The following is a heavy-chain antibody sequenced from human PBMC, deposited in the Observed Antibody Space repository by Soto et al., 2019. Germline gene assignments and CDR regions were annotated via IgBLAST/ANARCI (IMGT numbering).Heavy chain of an antibody. CDR1: GFTFSGSG. J-gene: IGHJ6*02. D-gene: IGHD3-22*01. CDR2: VSDDGTRK. CDR3: AKDMEEYYYDSSGYYTPGYYGMDV. V-gene: IGHV3-30*18. Sequence: GGSLRLSCAASGFTFSGSGMHWVRQDPGKGLEWVALVSDDGTRKYYADSVKGRFTISRDNSENTLYLQMNSLRAEDTAVYYCAKDMEEYYYDSSGYYTPGYYGMDVWGQGTTVTVSS.